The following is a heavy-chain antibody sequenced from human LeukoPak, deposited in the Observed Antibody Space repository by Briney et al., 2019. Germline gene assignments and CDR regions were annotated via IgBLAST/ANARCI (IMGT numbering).Heavy chain of an antibody. J-gene: IGHJ4*02. CDR3: TRGAGWLIDY. Sequence: DPSETLSLTCTVSGGSINSYYWNWIRQPPGKGLELIGYIYYSGSPTYNPSLKSRVTISVDTSKNQFSLQLSSVTAADTAVYYCTRGAGWLIDYWGQGILVTVSS. V-gene: IGHV4-59*01. CDR1: GGSINSYY. D-gene: IGHD3-16*01. CDR2: IYYSGSP.